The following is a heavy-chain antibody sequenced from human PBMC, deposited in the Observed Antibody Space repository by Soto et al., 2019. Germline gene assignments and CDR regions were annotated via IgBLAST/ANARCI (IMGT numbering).Heavy chain of an antibody. D-gene: IGHD3-9*01. Sequence: GGSLRLSCAASEFIFSNYGMHWVRQAPGEGLEWVSVISYDGSNKYYADSVKGRFTISRDNSKNTLYLQMNSLRAEDTAVYYCAKARYHDILTGYRDLDHWGQGTLVTVSS. V-gene: IGHV3-30*18. J-gene: IGHJ4*02. CDR3: AKARYHDILTGYRDLDH. CDR1: EFIFSNYG. CDR2: ISYDGSNK.